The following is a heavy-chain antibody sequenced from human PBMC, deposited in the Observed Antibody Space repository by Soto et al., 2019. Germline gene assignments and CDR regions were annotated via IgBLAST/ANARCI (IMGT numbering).Heavy chain of an antibody. Sequence: QVPLVESGGGVVQPGRSLRLSCAASGFTFSSYGMHWVRQAPGKGLELVAGIWYDGSNKYYADSVKGRFTISRDNSKNTLYLQMNSLRAEDTAVYYCARDHNWNYRRPPFYYFDYWGQGTLVTVSS. D-gene: IGHD1-7*01. V-gene: IGHV3-33*01. CDR3: ARDHNWNYRRPPFYYFDY. J-gene: IGHJ4*02. CDR2: IWYDGSNK. CDR1: GFTFSSYG.